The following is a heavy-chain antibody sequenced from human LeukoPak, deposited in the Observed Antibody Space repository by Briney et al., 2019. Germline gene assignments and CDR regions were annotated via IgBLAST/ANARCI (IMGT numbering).Heavy chain of an antibody. J-gene: IGHJ4*02. CDR3: ARSRNYYGSGDY. V-gene: IGHV4-61*08. CDR1: SGSVSNGDYY. CDR2: IYYTGSA. Sequence: SETLSLTCTVSSGSVSNGDYYWSWLRQPPGKALEWIGYIYYTGSAYYNPSLGGRVTLSVDTSKNQFSVKLSSVTAADTAVYYCARSRNYYGSGDYWGQGTLVTVSS. D-gene: IGHD3-10*01.